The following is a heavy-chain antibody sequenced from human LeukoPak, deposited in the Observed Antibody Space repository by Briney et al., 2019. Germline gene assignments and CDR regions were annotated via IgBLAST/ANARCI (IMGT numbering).Heavy chain of an antibody. D-gene: IGHD1-26*01. CDR2: IYYSGST. J-gene: IGHJ4*02. V-gene: IGHV4-59*01. CDR3: ARYSDTYWVY. CDR1: GDSINNYY. Sequence: PSETLPLTCTVSGDSINNYYWSWIRQPPGKGLEWIAYIYYSGSTNYNPSLKSRVTISVDTSKNQFSLNLSSVTAADTAVYYCARYSDTYWVYWGQGALVTVSS.